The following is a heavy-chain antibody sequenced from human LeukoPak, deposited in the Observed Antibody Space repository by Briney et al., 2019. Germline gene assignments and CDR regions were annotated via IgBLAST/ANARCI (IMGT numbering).Heavy chain of an antibody. CDR1: GGSISGSSYY. CDR2: IYYSGST. CDR3: ARDYRGTIFGVDYYYGMDV. J-gene: IGHJ6*02. V-gene: IGHV4-39*02. D-gene: IGHD3-3*01. Sequence: SETLSPTCTVSGGSISGSSYYWGWIRQPPGKGLEWIGSIYYSGSTYYNPSLKSRVTISVDTSKNQFSLKLNPVTATDTAVYYCARDYRGTIFGVDYYYGMDVWGQGTTVTVSS.